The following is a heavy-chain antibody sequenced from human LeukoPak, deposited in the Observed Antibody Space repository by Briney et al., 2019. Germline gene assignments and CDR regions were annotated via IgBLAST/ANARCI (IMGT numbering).Heavy chain of an antibody. J-gene: IGHJ4*02. CDR3: ATFSGYVAY. Sequence: PGGSLRLSCAASGFSFSSYAMSWVRQAPGKGLEWVSGISGGGSIYYADSVKGRFTISRDNAKNSLYLQMNSLRAEDTAVYYCATFSGYVAYWGQGTLVTVSS. CDR2: ISGGGSI. CDR1: GFSFSSYA. D-gene: IGHD1-26*01. V-gene: IGHV3-69-1*02.